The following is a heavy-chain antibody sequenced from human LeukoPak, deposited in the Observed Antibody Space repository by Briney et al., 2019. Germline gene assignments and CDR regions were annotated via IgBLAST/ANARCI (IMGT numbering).Heavy chain of an antibody. J-gene: IGHJ3*02. D-gene: IGHD1-26*01. CDR2: ISGAGSTT. CDR1: GFSINNYW. CDR3: ARGGTYSYDAFHI. V-gene: IGHV3-74*01. Sequence: GGSLRLSCAASGFSINNYWMHWVRQAPGKGLVWVSGISGAGSTTYYADSVKGRFTIPRDNAKNTLYLQMNSLRAEDTAVYYCARGGTYSYDAFHIWGQGTMVTVSS.